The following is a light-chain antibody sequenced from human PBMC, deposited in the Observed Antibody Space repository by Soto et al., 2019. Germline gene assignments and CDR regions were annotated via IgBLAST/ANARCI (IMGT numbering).Light chain of an antibody. CDR1: QTISSN. J-gene: IGKJ5*01. V-gene: IGKV3D-15*01. Sequence: EILMTQSPATLSVSPGERATLSCRASQTISSNLVWYQQTPGQAPRLLIYGASTRATGIPARFSGSGSGTEFTLTISSLQSEDFAVYYCQQNNNWPLTFGQGTRLEIK. CDR3: QQNNNWPLT. CDR2: GAS.